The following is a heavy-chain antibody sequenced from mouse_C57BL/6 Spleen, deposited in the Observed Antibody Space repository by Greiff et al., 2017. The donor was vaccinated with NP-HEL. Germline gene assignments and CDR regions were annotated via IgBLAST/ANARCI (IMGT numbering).Heavy chain of an antibody. D-gene: IGHD2-4*01. CDR2: ISSGSSTI. Sequence: EVQLQESGGGLVKPGGSLKLSCAASGFTFSDYGMHWVRQAPEKGLEWVAYISSGSSTIYYADTVKGRFTISRDNAKNTLFLQMTSLRSEDTAMYYCAKVPTYDSYWYFDVWGTGTTVTVSS. CDR1: GFTFSDYG. CDR3: AKVPTYDSYWYFDV. J-gene: IGHJ1*03. V-gene: IGHV5-17*01.